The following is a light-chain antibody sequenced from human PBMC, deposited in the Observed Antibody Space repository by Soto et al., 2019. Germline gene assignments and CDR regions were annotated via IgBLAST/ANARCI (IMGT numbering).Light chain of an antibody. V-gene: IGLV1-51*01. CDR2: DNN. CDR3: RTRESSRIGDV. Sequence: QSVLAQPPSVSAAPGQRVTISCSGSNSNIGNNYVSWYQQLPGTAPKLLIYDNNKRPSAIPDRFPVSTSGTSDTLDITGPQTGDDADYYCRTRESSRIGDVFGTGTKVTVL. CDR1: NSNIGNNY. J-gene: IGLJ1*01.